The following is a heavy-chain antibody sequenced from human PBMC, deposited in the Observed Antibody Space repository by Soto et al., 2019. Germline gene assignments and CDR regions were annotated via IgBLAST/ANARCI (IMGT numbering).Heavy chain of an antibody. D-gene: IGHD1-26*01. V-gene: IGHV3-74*01. Sequence: EVQLVESGGGLVQPGGSLRLSCAASKFSFSGYWMHWVRQAPGKGLMWVSRVNPDGSTTTYADSVKGRFTISRDNAKKTVFLQMNSLRADDTAVYYCAKVASGSYDWFDPWGQGTLVTVSS. CDR3: AKVASGSYDWFDP. CDR2: VNPDGSTT. CDR1: KFSFSGYW. J-gene: IGHJ5*02.